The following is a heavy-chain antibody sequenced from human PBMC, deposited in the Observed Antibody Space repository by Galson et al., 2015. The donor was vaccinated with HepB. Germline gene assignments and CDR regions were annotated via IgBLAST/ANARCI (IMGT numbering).Heavy chain of an antibody. V-gene: IGHV3-48*01. J-gene: IGHJ3*02. D-gene: IGHD2-15*01. Sequence: SLRLSCAASGFTFSRYSMNWVRQAPGKGLEWVSYISRDSITISYGDSVKGRFTISRDNAKNSLYLKMTSLRAEDTAVYYCARVRLYSGAFDIWGQGTMVTVSS. CDR3: ARVRLYSGAFDI. CDR2: ISRDSITI. CDR1: GFTFSRYS.